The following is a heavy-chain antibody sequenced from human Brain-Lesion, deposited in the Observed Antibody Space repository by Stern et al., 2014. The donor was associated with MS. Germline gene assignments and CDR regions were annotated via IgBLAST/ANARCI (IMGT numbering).Heavy chain of an antibody. V-gene: IGHV1-2*02. Sequence: QAQLVESGDEVKKPGASVKVSCKTSGYIFTGYYIHWVRQAPGQGLEWMAWINPNTGGTKYAQKFQRRVTMSRDTSISTAFVELSSLTSDDTAVYYCARDQRGITIFGVVTDYYYLGMDVWGQGTTVTVSS. CDR3: ARDQRGITIFGVVTDYYYLGMDV. J-gene: IGHJ6*02. CDR1: GYIFTGYY. CDR2: INPNTGGT. D-gene: IGHD3-3*01.